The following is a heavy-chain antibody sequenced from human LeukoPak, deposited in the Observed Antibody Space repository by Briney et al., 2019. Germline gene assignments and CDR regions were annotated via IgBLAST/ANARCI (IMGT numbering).Heavy chain of an antibody. D-gene: IGHD1-26*01. V-gene: IGHV3-21*01. CDR1: GFTLSSYS. Sequence: GGSLRLSCAASGFTLSSYSMNWVRQAPGKGLEWVSSISSSSSYIYYADSVKGRFTISRDNAKNSLYLQMNSLRAEDTAVYYCAREREKWELLAPDYWGQGTLVTVSS. J-gene: IGHJ4*02. CDR3: AREREKWELLAPDY. CDR2: ISSSSSYI.